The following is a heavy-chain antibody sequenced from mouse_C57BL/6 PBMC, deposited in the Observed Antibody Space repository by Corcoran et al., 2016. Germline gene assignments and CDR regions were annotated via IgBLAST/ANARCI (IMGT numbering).Heavy chain of an antibody. Sequence: QIQLVQSGPELKKPGETVKISCKASGYTFTTYGMSWVKQAPGKGLKWMGWINTYSGVLTYADDFKGRFAFSLETSASTAYLQINNLKNEDTATYFCARSITTVPLDYWGQGTTLTVSS. J-gene: IGHJ2*01. CDR2: INTYSGVL. CDR3: ARSITTVPLDY. D-gene: IGHD1-1*01. CDR1: GYTFTTYG. V-gene: IGHV9-3*01.